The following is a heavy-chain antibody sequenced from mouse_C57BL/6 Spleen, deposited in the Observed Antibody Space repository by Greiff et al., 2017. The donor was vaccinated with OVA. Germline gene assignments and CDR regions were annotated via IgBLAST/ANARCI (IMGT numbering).Heavy chain of an antibody. CDR1: GYTFTEYT. J-gene: IGHJ4*01. V-gene: IGHV1-62-2*01. CDR2: FYPGSGST. CDR3: ARHTLLRDALDY. Sequence: QVQLQQSGAELVKPGASVKLSCKASGYTFTEYTINWVKQRPGQGLEWIGWFYPGSGSTKYNEKFKDKATLTADKSSSTVYMELSRLTSEDSAVYFCARHTLLRDALDYWGQGTSVTVSS. D-gene: IGHD1-2*01.